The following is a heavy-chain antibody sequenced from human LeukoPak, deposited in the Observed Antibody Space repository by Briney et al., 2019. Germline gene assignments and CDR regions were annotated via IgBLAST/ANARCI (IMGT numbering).Heavy chain of an antibody. Sequence: SETLSLTCTVSGGSISSYYWNWIRQPAGKGLEWIGRMSTSGSSDYNPSLKSRVTMSVDTSKNQFSLKLSSVTAADTAVYYCASLPLQFGKTIVRANDYWGQGILVTVSS. D-gene: IGHD3-10*01. CDR2: MSTSGSS. CDR1: GGSISSYY. CDR3: ASLPLQFGKTIVRANDY. V-gene: IGHV4-4*07. J-gene: IGHJ4*02.